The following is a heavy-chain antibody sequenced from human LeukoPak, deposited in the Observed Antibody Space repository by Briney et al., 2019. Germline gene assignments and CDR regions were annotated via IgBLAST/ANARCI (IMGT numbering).Heavy chain of an antibody. J-gene: IGHJ6*02. Sequence: ASVKVSCKASGYTFTSYDINWVRQATGQGLEWMGWMNPNSGNTGYAQKFQGRVTMTRNTSISTAYMELSSLRSEDTAVYYCAREPAAKVWDYYYGMDVWGQGTTVTVSS. CDR3: AREPAAKVWDYYYGMDV. D-gene: IGHD2-2*01. CDR1: GYTFTSYD. CDR2: MNPNSGNT. V-gene: IGHV1-8*01.